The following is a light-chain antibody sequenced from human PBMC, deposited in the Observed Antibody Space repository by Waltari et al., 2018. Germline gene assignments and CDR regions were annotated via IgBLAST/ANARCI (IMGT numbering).Light chain of an antibody. J-gene: IGLJ2*01. V-gene: IGLV3-21*02. CDR1: NIGDKR. CDR3: QVWDSDGDRVV. Sequence: VSVAPGQTARITCGGNNIGDKRVHWYQQKSGQAPTLVVYEDDDRPSGIPERFSGSNSGKTATLTISRVEVADEADFYCQVWDSDGDRVVFGGGTKLTVL. CDR2: EDD.